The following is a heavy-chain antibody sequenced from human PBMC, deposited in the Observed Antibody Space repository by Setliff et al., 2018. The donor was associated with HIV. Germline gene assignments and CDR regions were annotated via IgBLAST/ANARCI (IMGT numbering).Heavy chain of an antibody. D-gene: IGHD4-17*01. CDR3: ARDMTTVTYNWFDP. V-gene: IGHV1-18*01. Sequence: ASVKVSCKASGYTFTSYGISWVRQAPGQGLEWMGWISTYNADTNYAQNLQGRVTMTRDTSTSTVYLNMSSLRSEDTAVYYCARDMTTVTYNWFDPWGQGTLVTVSS. CDR2: ISTYNADT. J-gene: IGHJ5*02. CDR1: GYTFTSYG.